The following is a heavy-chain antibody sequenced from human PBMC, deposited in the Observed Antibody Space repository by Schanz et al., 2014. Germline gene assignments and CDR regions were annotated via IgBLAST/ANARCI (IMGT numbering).Heavy chain of an antibody. CDR1: GGTFSTYP. J-gene: IGHJ4*02. Sequence: QVQLVQSGAEVKKPGSSMKVSCKASGGTFSTYPINWLRQAPGQGLEWMGRIISILGIPNYAQKFQGRVTFTADKSTSTAYMELSSLKSEDTAIYFCAKDAAYYDSVIFPDHWGQGTLVTVSA. CDR3: AKDAAYYDSVIFPDH. V-gene: IGHV1-69*04. CDR2: IISILGIP. D-gene: IGHD3-22*01.